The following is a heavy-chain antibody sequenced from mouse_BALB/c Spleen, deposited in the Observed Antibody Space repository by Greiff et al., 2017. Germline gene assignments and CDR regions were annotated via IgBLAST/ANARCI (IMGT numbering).Heavy chain of an antibody. Sequence: EVKLVESGGGLVQPGGSRKLSCAASGFTFSSFGMHWVRQAPEKGLEWVAYISSGSSTIYYADTVKGRFTISRDNPKNTLFLKMTSLRSEDTAMYYCARGGQAMDYWGQGTSVTVSS. CDR2: ISSGSSTI. J-gene: IGHJ4*01. D-gene: IGHD3-3*01. V-gene: IGHV5-17*02. CDR3: ARGGQAMDY. CDR1: GFTFSSFG.